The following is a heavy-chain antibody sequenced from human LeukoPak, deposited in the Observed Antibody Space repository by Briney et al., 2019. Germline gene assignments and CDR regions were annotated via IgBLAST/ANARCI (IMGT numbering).Heavy chain of an antibody. J-gene: IGHJ4*02. D-gene: IGHD6-6*01. Sequence: PGGSLRLSCAASGFTFSSYAMSWVRQAPGKGLEWVSAISGSGGSTYYADSVKGRFTISRDNSKNTLYLQMNSLRAEDAAVYYCARGFSYYFDYWGQGTLVTVSS. CDR1: GFTFSSYA. CDR3: ARGFSYYFDY. V-gene: IGHV3-23*01. CDR2: ISGSGGST.